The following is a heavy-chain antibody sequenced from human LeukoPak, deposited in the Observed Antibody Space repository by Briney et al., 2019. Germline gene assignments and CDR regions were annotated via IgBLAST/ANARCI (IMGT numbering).Heavy chain of an antibody. D-gene: IGHD2-21*01. CDR3: ARSVSISPMFDY. CDR1: GYTFTSYD. V-gene: IGHV1-8*01. CDR2: MNPNSGNT. Sequence: ASVKVSCKASGYTFTSYDINWVRQATGQGLEWMGWMNPNSGNTGYAQKFQGRVTMTRNTSISTAYMELSSLRSDDTAVYYCARSVSISPMFDYWGQGTLIPVSS. J-gene: IGHJ4*02.